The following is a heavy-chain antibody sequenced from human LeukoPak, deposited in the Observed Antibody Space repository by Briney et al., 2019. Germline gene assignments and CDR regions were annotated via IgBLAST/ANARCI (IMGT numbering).Heavy chain of an antibody. D-gene: IGHD1-26*01. V-gene: IGHV3-66*01. Sequence: GGSLRLSCAASGFTVSSNYMSWVRQAPGKGLEWVSVIYSGGSTYYADSVKGRFTISRDNSKNTLYLQMNSLRAEDTAVYYCARVTGYYLEYYYYYYMDVWGKGTTVTISS. CDR1: GFTVSSNY. J-gene: IGHJ6*03. CDR2: IYSGGST. CDR3: ARVTGYYLEYYYYYYMDV.